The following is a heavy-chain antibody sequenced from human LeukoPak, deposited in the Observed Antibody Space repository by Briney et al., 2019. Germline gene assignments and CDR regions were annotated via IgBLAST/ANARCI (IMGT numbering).Heavy chain of an antibody. CDR1: GFTFSSYE. CDR2: ISSSGSTI. Sequence: PGGSLRLSCAASGFTFSSYEMNWVRQAPGKGLEWVSYISSSGSTIYYADSVKGRFTISRDNAKNSLYLQMNSLKTEDTAVYYCTTSLTSGYHVDYWGQGILVTVSS. V-gene: IGHV3-48*03. CDR3: TTSLTSGYHVDY. D-gene: IGHD3-22*01. J-gene: IGHJ4*02.